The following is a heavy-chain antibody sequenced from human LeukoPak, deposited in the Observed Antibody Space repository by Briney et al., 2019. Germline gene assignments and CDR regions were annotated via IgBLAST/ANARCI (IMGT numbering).Heavy chain of an antibody. J-gene: IGHJ6*03. CDR2: IYYTGST. D-gene: IGHD3-10*01. CDR1: GGSISSSY. Sequence: SETLSLTCTVSGGSISSSYWSWIRQPPGKGLEWLGYIYYTGSTNYNPSLKSRVTMSVDTSKNQFSLKLSSVTAADTAVYYCARGVIRGFGAEKLYYYYYYMDVWGKGTTVTVSS. CDR3: ARGVIRGFGAEKLYYYYYYMDV. V-gene: IGHV4-59*12.